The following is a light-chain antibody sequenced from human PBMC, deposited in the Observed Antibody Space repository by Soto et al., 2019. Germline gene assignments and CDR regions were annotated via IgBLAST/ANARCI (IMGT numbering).Light chain of an antibody. CDR2: DVS. Sequence: QSVLTQPRSVSGSPGQSVTMSCTGTSSDVGGYNYVSWYQQHPGKAPKLMIYDVSKRPSGVPDRFSGSKSGNTASLTTSGLQAEDEADYYCCSYAGSYTYVFGTGTKVTVL. CDR1: SSDVGGYNY. J-gene: IGLJ1*01. V-gene: IGLV2-11*01. CDR3: CSYAGSYTYV.